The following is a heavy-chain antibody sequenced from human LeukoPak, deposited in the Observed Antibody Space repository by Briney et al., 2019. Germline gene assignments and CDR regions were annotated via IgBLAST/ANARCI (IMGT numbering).Heavy chain of an antibody. CDR1: GFTFDDYA. CDR2: ISWNSGSI. D-gene: IGHD3-3*01. Sequence: GGSLRLSCAASGFTFDDYAMHWVRQAPGKGLEWVSGISWNSGSIGYADSVKGRFTISRDNAKNSLYLQMNSLRAEDTALYYCATFWSGYYRGDHWGQGTLVTVSS. V-gene: IGHV3-9*01. CDR3: ATFWSGYYRGDH. J-gene: IGHJ4*02.